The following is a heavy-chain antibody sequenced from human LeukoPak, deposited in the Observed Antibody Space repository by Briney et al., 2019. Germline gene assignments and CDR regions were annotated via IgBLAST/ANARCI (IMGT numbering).Heavy chain of an antibody. CDR2: IIPILGIA. V-gene: IGHV1-69*04. CDR1: GYRFTSYG. D-gene: IGHD4-17*01. J-gene: IGHJ3*02. Sequence: SVKVSCKASGYRFTSYGISWVRQAPGQGLEWMGRIIPILGIANYAQKFQSRVTITADKSTSTAYMELSSLRSEDTAVYYCARDGTTVTYDAFDIWGQGTMVTVSS. CDR3: ARDGTTVTYDAFDI.